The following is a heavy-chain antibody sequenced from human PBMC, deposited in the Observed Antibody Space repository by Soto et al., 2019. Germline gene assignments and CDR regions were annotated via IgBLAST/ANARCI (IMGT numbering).Heavy chain of an antibody. D-gene: IGHD6-13*01. CDR2: ISSSSSYI. CDR3: AREDRHSSSWYEYFQH. V-gene: IGHV3-11*06. J-gene: IGHJ1*01. Sequence: GGYLRLSCAASGFTFSDYYMSWIRQAPGKGLEWVSYISSSSSYIYYADSVKGRFTISRDNAKNSLYLQMNSLRAEDTAVYYCAREDRHSSSWYEYFQHWGQGTLVTVSS. CDR1: GFTFSDYY.